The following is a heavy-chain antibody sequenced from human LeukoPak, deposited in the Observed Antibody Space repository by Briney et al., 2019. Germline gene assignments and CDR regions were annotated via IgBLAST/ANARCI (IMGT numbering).Heavy chain of an antibody. CDR3: AKGYYDYVWGSYYFDY. CDR1: GFTFSSYA. CDR2: ISGSGGST. D-gene: IGHD3-16*01. J-gene: IGHJ4*02. V-gene: IGHV3-23*01. Sequence: GGSLRLSCAASGFTFSSYAMSWVRQAPGKGLEWVSAISGSGGSTYYADSVKGRFTISRDNSRDTLYLQMNSLRAEDTAVYYCAKGYYDYVWGSYYFDYWGLETLVTVSS.